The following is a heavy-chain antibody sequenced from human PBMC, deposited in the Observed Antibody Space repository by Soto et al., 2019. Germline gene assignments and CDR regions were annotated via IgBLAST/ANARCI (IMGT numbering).Heavy chain of an antibody. Sequence: GGSLRLSCAASGFTFSNAWMSWVRQAPGKGLEWVGRIKSKTDGGTTDYAAPVKGRFTISRDDSKNTLYLQMNSLKTEDTAVYYCTTERRFRYCSSTSCRNWFDPWGQGTLVTVSS. CDR2: IKSKTDGGTT. CDR1: GFTFSNAW. D-gene: IGHD2-2*01. J-gene: IGHJ5*02. V-gene: IGHV3-15*01. CDR3: TTERRFRYCSSTSCRNWFDP.